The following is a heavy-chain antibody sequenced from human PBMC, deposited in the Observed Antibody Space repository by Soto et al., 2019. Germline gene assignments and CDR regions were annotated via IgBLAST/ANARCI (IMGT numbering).Heavy chain of an antibody. CDR1: GFTFSSYA. V-gene: IGHV3-30-3*01. Sequence: XXSLRLACAASGFTFSSYAMHWVPQAPGKGLEWVAVISYDGSNKYYADSVKGRFTISRDNSKNTLYLQMNSLRAEDTAVYYCARDYYYYDSSGYCDYWGQGALVTVSS. J-gene: IGHJ4*02. CDR2: ISYDGSNK. D-gene: IGHD3-22*01. CDR3: ARDYYYYDSSGYCDY.